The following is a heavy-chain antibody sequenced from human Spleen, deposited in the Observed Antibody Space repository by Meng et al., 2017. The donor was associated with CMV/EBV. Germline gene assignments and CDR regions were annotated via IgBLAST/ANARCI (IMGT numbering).Heavy chain of an antibody. V-gene: IGHV4-30-4*08. J-gene: IGHJ2*01. D-gene: IGHD1-1*01. Sequence: HLQESGPGLLKPPPTLSLTCTVPGGSISSGDYYWSWIRQPPGKGLEWIGEINHSGSTNYNPSLKSRVTISVDTSKNQFSLKLSSVTPEDTAVYYCARVGSQLGSRDWYFDLWGRGTLVTVSS. CDR1: GGSISSGDYY. CDR2: INHSGST. CDR3: ARVGSQLGSRDWYFDL.